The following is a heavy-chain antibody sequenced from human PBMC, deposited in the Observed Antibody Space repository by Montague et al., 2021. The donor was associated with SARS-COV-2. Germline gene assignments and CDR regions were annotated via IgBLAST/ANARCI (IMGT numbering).Heavy chain of an antibody. J-gene: IGHJ6*02. CDR3: GKDLTPGGMDD. V-gene: IGHV3-9*01. CDR1: GFNFESYA. Sequence: SLRLSCAASGFNFESYAMHWVRQAPGKGLEWVAVFSLDTDRIDYADSVKGRFIISRDKSQDTLYLQMSSLRPEDSAVYYCGKDLTPGGMDDWGQGTTVIVSS. CDR2: FSLDTDRI. D-gene: IGHD3-10*01.